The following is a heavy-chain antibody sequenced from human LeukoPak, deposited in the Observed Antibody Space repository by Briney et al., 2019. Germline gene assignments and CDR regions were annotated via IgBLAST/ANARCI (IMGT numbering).Heavy chain of an antibody. CDR1: GFTFSSYA. Sequence: GRSLRLSCAASGFTFSSYAMHWVRQAPGKGLEWVAVISYDGSNKYYADSVKGRFTISRDNSKNTLYLQMNSLRAEDTAVYYCARVDSGPFDYWGQGTLVTVSS. J-gene: IGHJ4*02. D-gene: IGHD2-15*01. V-gene: IGHV3-30-3*01. CDR2: ISYDGSNK. CDR3: ARVDSGPFDY.